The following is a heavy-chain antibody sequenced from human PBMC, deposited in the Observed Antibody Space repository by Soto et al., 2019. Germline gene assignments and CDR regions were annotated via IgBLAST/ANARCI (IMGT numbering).Heavy chain of an antibody. CDR2: IDWNGGST. Sequence: GGSLRLSCAASGFTFDDYGMSWVRQVPGKGLEWVSGIDWNGGSTGYADYVKGRFTISRDNAKNSLYLQMNSLRAEDTALYYCVRGGGDYPGYYYYGMDVWGQGTTVTVSS. D-gene: IGHD4-17*01. V-gene: IGHV3-20*04. CDR1: GFTFDDYG. CDR3: VRGGGDYPGYYYYGMDV. J-gene: IGHJ6*02.